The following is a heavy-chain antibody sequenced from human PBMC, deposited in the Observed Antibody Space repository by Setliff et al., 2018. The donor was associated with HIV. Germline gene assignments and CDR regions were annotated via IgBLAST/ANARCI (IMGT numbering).Heavy chain of an antibody. J-gene: IGHJ4*02. V-gene: IGHV3-74*01. CDR3: ARPGKLYYFDY. CDR1: GFTFSIYE. CDR2: INSDGSST. Sequence: GGSLRLSCAASGFTFSIYEMNWVRQAPGKGLVWVSRINSDGSSTSYADSVKGRFTISRDNAKNTLYLQMNSLRAEDTAVYYCARPGKLYYFDYWGQGTLVTVSS. D-gene: IGHD1-1*01.